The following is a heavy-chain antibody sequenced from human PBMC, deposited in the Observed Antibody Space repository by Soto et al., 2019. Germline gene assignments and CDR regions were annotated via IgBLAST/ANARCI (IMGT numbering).Heavy chain of an antibody. V-gene: IGHV3-23*01. CDR1: GFTFSNYD. CDR2: ISGSGGGT. D-gene: IGHD2-2*01. J-gene: IGHJ4*02. Sequence: GGSLRLSCAASGFTFSNYDMSWVRQAPGKGLEWVSTISGSGGGTYYADSVKGRFTISRDNSRNTLSLQMNSLRAEDTAVYYCAKARGSRTPAPGTYWGQGILVTVSS. CDR3: AKARGSRTPAPGTY.